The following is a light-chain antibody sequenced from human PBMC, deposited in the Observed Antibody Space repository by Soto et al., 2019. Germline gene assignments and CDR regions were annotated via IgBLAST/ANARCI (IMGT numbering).Light chain of an antibody. CDR2: DAS. Sequence: DIQMTQSPSTLSASVGDRVTITCRASEGISSWLAWYQQKPGKAPKLLIYDASTLEAGVPSRFSGSGSGTEFTLTISSLQPDDFANYYCQQYNTYWTFGQGTKVEIK. J-gene: IGKJ1*01. CDR1: EGISSW. V-gene: IGKV1-5*01. CDR3: QQYNTYWT.